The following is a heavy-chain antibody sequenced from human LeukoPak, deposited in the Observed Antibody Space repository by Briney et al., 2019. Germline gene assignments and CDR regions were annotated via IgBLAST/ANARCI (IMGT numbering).Heavy chain of an antibody. V-gene: IGHV1-24*01. CDR3: AREGYSYGLDY. D-gene: IGHD5-18*01. Sequence: ASVKVSCKVSGYTFSEVSMHWVRQSPTEGLEWMGGFNFEDGETIYAENFQGRVSMIEDKSTDTAYMELTSLRSEDTAVYYCAREGYSYGLDYWGQGTLVTVSS. CDR2: FNFEDGET. J-gene: IGHJ4*02. CDR1: GYTFSEVS.